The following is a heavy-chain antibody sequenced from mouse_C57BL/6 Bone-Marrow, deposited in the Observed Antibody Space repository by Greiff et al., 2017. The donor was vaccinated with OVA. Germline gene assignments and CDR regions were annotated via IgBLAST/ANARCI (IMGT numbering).Heavy chain of an antibody. Sequence: VMLVESGPGLVQPSQSLSITCTVSGFSLTSYGVHWVRQSPGKGLEWLGVIWRGGSTDYNAAFMSRLSITKDNSKSQVFFKMNSLQADDTAIYYCAIPNYYGSPPFTYWGQGTLVTVSA. V-gene: IGHV2-5*01. CDR1: GFSLTSYG. CDR2: IWRGGST. CDR3: AIPNYYGSPPFTY. J-gene: IGHJ3*01. D-gene: IGHD1-1*01.